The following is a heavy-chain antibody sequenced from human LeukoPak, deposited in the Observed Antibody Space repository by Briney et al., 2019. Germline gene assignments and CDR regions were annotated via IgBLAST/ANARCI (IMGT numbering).Heavy chain of an antibody. V-gene: IGHV1-18*01. CDR2: ISAYNGNT. Sequence: ASVKVSCKASGYTITSYGISWVRQAPGQGLEWMGWISAYNGNTNYAQKLQGRVTMTTDTSTSTAYMELRSLRSDDTAVYYCARAPGYCSSTSCYLFAPYFDYWGQGTLVTVSS. CDR3: ARAPGYCSSTSCYLFAPYFDY. CDR1: GYTITSYG. J-gene: IGHJ4*02. D-gene: IGHD2-2*01.